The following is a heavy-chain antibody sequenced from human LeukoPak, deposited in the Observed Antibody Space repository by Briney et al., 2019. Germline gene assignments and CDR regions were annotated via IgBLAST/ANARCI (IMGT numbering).Heavy chain of an antibody. CDR3: ARPQGYSSGWYSGEDAFDI. Sequence: GESLKISCKGSGYSFTSYWIGWVRQMPGKGLEWMGIIYPDDSDTRYSPSFQGQVTISADKSISTAYLQWSSLKASDTAMYYCARPQGYSSGWYSGEDAFDIWGQGTMVTVSS. D-gene: IGHD6-19*01. J-gene: IGHJ3*02. V-gene: IGHV5-51*01. CDR1: GYSFTSYW. CDR2: IYPDDSDT.